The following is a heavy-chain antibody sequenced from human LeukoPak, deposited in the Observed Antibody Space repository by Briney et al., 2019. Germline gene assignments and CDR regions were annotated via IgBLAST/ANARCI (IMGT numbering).Heavy chain of an antibody. D-gene: IGHD1-26*01. J-gene: IGHJ4*02. CDR1: GFTFTSYS. Sequence: GGSLRLSCAASGFTFTSYSMNWVRQAPGKGLEWVSSISSSSSYIYYTDSVKGRFTISRDNAKNSLYLQMNSLRAEDTAMYYCARDAGAGWELLGRNDYWGQGTLVTVSS. CDR2: ISSSSSYI. V-gene: IGHV3-21*01. CDR3: ARDAGAGWELLGRNDY.